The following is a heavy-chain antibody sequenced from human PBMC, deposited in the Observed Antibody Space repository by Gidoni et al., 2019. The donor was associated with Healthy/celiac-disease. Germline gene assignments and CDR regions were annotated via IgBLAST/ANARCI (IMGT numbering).Heavy chain of an antibody. V-gene: IGHV4-39*01. CDR1: GGSISSSSYY. J-gene: IGHJ4*02. Sequence: QLQLQESGPGLVKPSETLSLTCTVSGGSISSSSYYWGWIRQPPGKGLEWIGSIYYSGSTYYNPSLKSRVTISVDTSKNQFSLKLSSVTAADTAVYYCARTTSTFGGVDLGYFDYWGQGTLVTVSS. CDR2: IYYSGST. D-gene: IGHD3-16*01. CDR3: ARTTSTFGGVDLGYFDY.